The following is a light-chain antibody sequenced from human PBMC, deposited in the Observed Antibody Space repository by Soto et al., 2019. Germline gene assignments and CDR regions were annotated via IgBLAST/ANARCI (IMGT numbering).Light chain of an antibody. J-gene: IGLJ2*01. CDR3: LLSYSSTSVV. Sequence: QAVVTQEPSVTVSPGETVTLTCGSSTGAVTNGHYPFWFQQKPGQAPMTLIYDTSNKHSWTPARFSGSLLGGKAALTLAGAQPEDEADDYCLLSYSSTSVVFGGGTKLTVL. V-gene: IGLV7-46*01. CDR2: DTS. CDR1: TGAVTNGHY.